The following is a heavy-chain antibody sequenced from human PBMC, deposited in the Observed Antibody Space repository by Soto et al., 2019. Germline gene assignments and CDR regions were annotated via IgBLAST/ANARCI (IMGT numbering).Heavy chain of an antibody. Sequence: PGGSLRLSCAASGFTFGDYAMQWVRQAPGKGLEWVSAISWNSGSIDYADSVKGRFTISRDNAENSLYLQMNSLRAEDTALYYCAKSHTTSGWYVTTDYWGQGTQVTVSS. CDR2: ISWNSGSI. CDR3: AKSHTTSGWYVTTDY. D-gene: IGHD6-19*01. V-gene: IGHV3-9*01. CDR1: GFTFGDYA. J-gene: IGHJ4*02.